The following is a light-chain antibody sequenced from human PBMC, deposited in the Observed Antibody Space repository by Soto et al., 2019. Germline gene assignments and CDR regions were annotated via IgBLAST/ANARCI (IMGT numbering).Light chain of an antibody. CDR1: QSVSNN. V-gene: IGKV3-15*01. CDR2: GAS. Sequence: EIVMTQSPATLSVSPGERATLSCRASQSVSNNLAWYQKKPGQAPRLLIYGASTRDTGIPARFSGSGSGTEFTLTISRLQSEDFAFYYCQQYNNWWTFGHGTRVDIK. J-gene: IGKJ1*01. CDR3: QQYNNWWT.